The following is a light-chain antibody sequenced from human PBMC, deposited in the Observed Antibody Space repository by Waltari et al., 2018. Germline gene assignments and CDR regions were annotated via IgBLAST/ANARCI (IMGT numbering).Light chain of an antibody. CDR1: QSISSW. J-gene: IGKJ1*01. CDR2: KAS. CDR3: QQYNTYPWT. Sequence: DIQMTQSPSTLSASVGDRVTITCRASQSISSWLAWYQPKPGKATKFLIYKASSLESGVPSRFSVSGSGTEFTLTISSLQPDDFATYYCQQYNTYPWTFGQGTKVEIK. V-gene: IGKV1-5*03.